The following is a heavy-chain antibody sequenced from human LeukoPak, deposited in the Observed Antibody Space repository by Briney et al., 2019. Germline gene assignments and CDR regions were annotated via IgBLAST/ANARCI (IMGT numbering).Heavy chain of an antibody. CDR3: ARDPGYSSSWSLYYYYYMDV. D-gene: IGHD6-13*01. Sequence: SVKVSCKASGYTFTSYAMNWVRQAPGQGLEWMGGIIPIFGTANYAQKFQGRVTITADESTSTAYMELSSLRSEDTAVYYCARDPGYSSSWSLYYYYYMDVWGKGTTVTVSS. CDR2: IIPIFGTA. CDR1: GYTFTSYA. J-gene: IGHJ6*03. V-gene: IGHV1-69*13.